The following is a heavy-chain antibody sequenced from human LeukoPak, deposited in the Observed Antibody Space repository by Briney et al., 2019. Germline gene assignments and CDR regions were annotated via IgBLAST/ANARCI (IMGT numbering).Heavy chain of an antibody. CDR1: GFTFSSYA. CDR3: AKVLGVAVAGTVDY. J-gene: IGHJ4*02. D-gene: IGHD6-19*01. V-gene: IGHV3-23*01. Sequence: PGGSLRLSCAPSGFTFSSYAMSWVRQAPGKGLEWVSAISGSGGSTYYADSVKGRFTISRDNSKNTLYLQMNSLRAEDTAVYYCAKVLGVAVAGTVDYWGQGTLVTVSS. CDR2: ISGSGGST.